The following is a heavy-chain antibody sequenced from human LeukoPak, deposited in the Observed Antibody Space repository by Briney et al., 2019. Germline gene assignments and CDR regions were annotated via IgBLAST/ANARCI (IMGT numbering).Heavy chain of an antibody. J-gene: IGHJ5*02. Sequence: AGGSLRLSCAASGFTFNSYGMTWVRQAPGKGLEWVSSISGSGGSTHYADSVKGRFTISRDNTENTVYLQMNSLRAEDTAVYYCAKGMSWFDPWGQGTLVTVSS. CDR2: ISGSGGST. CDR3: AKGMSWFDP. CDR1: GFTFNSYG. V-gene: IGHV3-23*01.